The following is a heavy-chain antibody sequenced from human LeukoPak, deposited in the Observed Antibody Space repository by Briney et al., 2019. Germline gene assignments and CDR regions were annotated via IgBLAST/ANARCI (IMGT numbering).Heavy chain of an antibody. CDR1: GGTFSSYA. Sequence: GSSVKVSCKVSGGTFSSYAFSWMRQAPGQGLEWMGRIIPIYDPVDYAQRFQGRVTITTDESTNTVYMELSSLRHEDTAVYYCAREPLGCGGDCHFDYWGQGTLVTVSS. CDR3: AREPLGCGGDCHFDY. J-gene: IGHJ4*02. V-gene: IGHV1-69*05. CDR2: IIPIYDPV. D-gene: IGHD2-21*02.